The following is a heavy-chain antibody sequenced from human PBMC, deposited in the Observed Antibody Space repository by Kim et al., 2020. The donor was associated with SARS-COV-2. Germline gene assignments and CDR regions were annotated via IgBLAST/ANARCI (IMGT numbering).Heavy chain of an antibody. CDR3: AGYYYDSSGYYGEYFDY. CDR2: ISSSSSYT. V-gene: IGHV3-11*03. CDR1: GFTFSDYY. D-gene: IGHD3-22*01. J-gene: IGHJ4*02. Sequence: GGSLRLSCAASGFTFSDYYMSWIRQAPGKGLEWVSYISSSSSYTNYADSVKGRFTISRDNAKNSLYLQMNSLRAEDTAVYYCAGYYYDSSGYYGEYFDYWGQGTLVTVSS.